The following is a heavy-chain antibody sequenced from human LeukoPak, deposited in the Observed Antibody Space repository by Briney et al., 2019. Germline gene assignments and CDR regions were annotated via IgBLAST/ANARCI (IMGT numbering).Heavy chain of an antibody. CDR1: GFTFSSYS. D-gene: IGHD3-10*01. CDR3: ARAHMVRGVRYGLDV. V-gene: IGHV3-64*01. Sequence: PGGSLRLSCAASGFTFSSYSMYWVRQAPGKGLEYVSAITSNGGSTNYANSVKGRFTIARDNSKNTMYLQMGSLRTEDMAVYYCARAHMVRGVRYGLDVWGQGTTVSVSS. CDR2: ITSNGGST. J-gene: IGHJ6*02.